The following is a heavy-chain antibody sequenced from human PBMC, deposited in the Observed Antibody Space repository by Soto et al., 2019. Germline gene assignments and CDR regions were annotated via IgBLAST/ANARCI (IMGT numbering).Heavy chain of an antibody. D-gene: IGHD6-6*01. J-gene: IGHJ4*02. CDR1: GFTFSSYG. CDR2: ISYDGSNK. V-gene: IGHV3-30*18. CDR3: PKDYSSSSLDY. Sequence: GGSLRLSCAASGFTFSSYGMHWVRQAPGKGLEWVAVISYDGSNKYYADSVKGRFTISRDNSKNTLYLQMNSLRAEDTAVYHCPKDYSSSSLDYWGQGTLVTVSA.